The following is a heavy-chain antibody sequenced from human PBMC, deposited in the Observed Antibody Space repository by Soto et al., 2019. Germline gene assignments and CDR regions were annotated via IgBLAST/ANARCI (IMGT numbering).Heavy chain of an antibody. D-gene: IGHD6-19*01. Sequence: PGESLKISCKGSGYSFTSYWISWVRQMPGKGLEWMGRIDPSDSYTNYSPSFQGHVTISADKSISTAYLQMNSLRAEDTAVYYCAKDSGLAQWLARYYYYYYGMDVWGQGTTVTVSS. CDR1: GYSFTSYW. J-gene: IGHJ6*02. CDR2: IDPSDSYT. CDR3: AKDSGLAQWLARYYYYYYGMDV. V-gene: IGHV5-10-1*01.